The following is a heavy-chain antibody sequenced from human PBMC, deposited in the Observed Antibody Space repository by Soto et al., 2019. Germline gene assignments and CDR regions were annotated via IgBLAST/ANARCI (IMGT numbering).Heavy chain of an antibody. V-gene: IGHV3-33*01. Sequence: GGSLRLSCAASGFTFSSYGMHWVRQAPGKGLEWVAVIWYDGSNKYYADSVKGRFTISRDNSKHTLYLQMNSLRAEDTAVYYCARDMGLRVYYYYYGMDVWGQGTTVTVSS. CDR1: GFTFSSYG. CDR2: IWYDGSNK. J-gene: IGHJ6*02. CDR3: ARDMGLRVYYYYYGMDV. D-gene: IGHD4-17*01.